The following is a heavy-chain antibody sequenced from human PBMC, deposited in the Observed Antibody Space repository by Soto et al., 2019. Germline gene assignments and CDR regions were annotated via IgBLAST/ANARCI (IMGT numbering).Heavy chain of an antibody. CDR2: ISGSGGST. CDR1: GFTFSSYA. CDR3: ASPRGYYDSSGYYYPDAFDI. J-gene: IGHJ3*02. V-gene: IGHV3-23*01. Sequence: EVQLLESGGGLVQPGGSLRLSCAASGFTFSSYAMSWVRQAPGKGLEWVSAISGSGGSTYYADSVKGRFTISRDNSKNTLYLQMNSLRAEDTAVYYCASPRGYYDSSGYYYPDAFDIWGQGTMVNVS. D-gene: IGHD3-22*01.